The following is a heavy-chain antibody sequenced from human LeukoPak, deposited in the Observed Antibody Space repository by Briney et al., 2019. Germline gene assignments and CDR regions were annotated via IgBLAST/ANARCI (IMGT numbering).Heavy chain of an antibody. CDR3: ARRDYGKGVYDH. CDR2: INPDGTST. CDR1: GFTFSDYW. V-gene: IGHV3-74*01. J-gene: IGHJ4*02. D-gene: IGHD4/OR15-4a*01. Sequence: PGGSLRLSCAASGFTFSDYWMHWARQAPGKGLVWVSRINPDGTSTYYADSVKGRFTISRDNSENTVYLQMSSLRAEDTAVYYCARRDYGKGVYDHWGQGTLVTVSS.